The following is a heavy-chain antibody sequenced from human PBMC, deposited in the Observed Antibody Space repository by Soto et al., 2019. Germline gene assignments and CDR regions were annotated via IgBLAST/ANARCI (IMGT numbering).Heavy chain of an antibody. D-gene: IGHD5-18*01. V-gene: IGHV4-59*01. J-gene: IGHJ4*02. CDR3: ARDSYNFDD. CDR2: IYYSGST. CDR1: GGSIRSYY. Sequence: SETLFLTCTVSGGSIRSYYWSWIRQPPGKGLEWIGYIYYSGSTDYNPSLKSRVTISVDTSKSQFSLKLRSVTAADTAVYYCARDSYNFDDWGQGILVTVSS.